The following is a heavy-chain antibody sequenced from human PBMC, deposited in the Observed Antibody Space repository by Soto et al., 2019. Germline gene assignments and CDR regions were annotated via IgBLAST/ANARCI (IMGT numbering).Heavy chain of an antibody. CDR3: ARDFDWNLDA. V-gene: IGHV3-74*03. CDR1: GFTASHFW. J-gene: IGHJ2*01. Sequence: VESGGGVFQSGGSLRLSCAASGFTASHFWMHWVRQAPGEGLVWVARINGDGSSRTYADSMKGRLTISRDNAKNMVFLDMKSLRGEDTAVYYCARDFDWNLDAWGRGTLVTVSS. CDR2: INGDGSSR. D-gene: IGHD3-9*01.